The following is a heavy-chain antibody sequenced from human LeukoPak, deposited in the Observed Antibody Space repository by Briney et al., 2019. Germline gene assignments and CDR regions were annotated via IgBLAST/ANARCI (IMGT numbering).Heavy chain of an antibody. CDR3: ARGKGYCTSTTCPRKNNWFDP. CDR1: GGSISSYY. D-gene: IGHD2-2*01. J-gene: IGHJ5*02. V-gene: IGHV4-39*07. Sequence: SETLSLTCSVSGGSISSYYWSWIRQPPGKGLEWIGSFYYSESTYYNPSLKSRVTISVDTSKNQFSLEVRSLTAADTGVYYCARGKGYCTSTTCPRKNNWFDPWGQGTQVTVSS. CDR2: FYYSEST.